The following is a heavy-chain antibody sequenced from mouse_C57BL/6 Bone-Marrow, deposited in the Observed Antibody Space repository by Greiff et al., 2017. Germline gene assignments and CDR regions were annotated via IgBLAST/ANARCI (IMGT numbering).Heavy chain of an antibody. D-gene: IGHD2-5*01. J-gene: IGHJ2*01. CDR3: ARRSNPYFDD. CDR1: GYTFTSYG. Sequence: QVQLQQSGAELARPGASVKLSCKASGYTFTSYGIRWVKQRPGQGLEWIGAIYPRSGNTYSNEKFKGKATLTADKSSSTAYMELRSLTSEDSAVYFCARRSNPYFDDWGQGTTLTVSS. V-gene: IGHV1-81*01. CDR2: IYPRSGNT.